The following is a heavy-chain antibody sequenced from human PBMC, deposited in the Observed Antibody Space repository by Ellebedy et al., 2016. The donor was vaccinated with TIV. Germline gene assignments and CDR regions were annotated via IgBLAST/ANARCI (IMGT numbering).Heavy chain of an antibody. Sequence: PGGSLRLSCAASGFTFSSYAMHWVRQAPGKGLEYVSAISSNGGSTYYANSVKGRFTISRDNSKNTLYLQMGSLRAEDMAVYYCARVLRNAFDIWGQGTMVTVSS. CDR1: GFTFSSYA. J-gene: IGHJ3*02. V-gene: IGHV3-64*01. CDR3: ARVLRNAFDI. CDR2: ISSNGGST. D-gene: IGHD3-16*01.